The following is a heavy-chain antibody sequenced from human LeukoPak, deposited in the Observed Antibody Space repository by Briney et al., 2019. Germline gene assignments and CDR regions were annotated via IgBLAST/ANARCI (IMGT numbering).Heavy chain of an antibody. D-gene: IGHD2-2*01. CDR2: ITTDNGNT. CDR1: GYTFTNYA. V-gene: IGHV1-3*04. Sequence: ASVKVSCKASGYTFTNYAINWVRQAPGQRLEWMGWITTDNGNTKYSQKFQGRVTIARDTSASTAYMELSSLRSDDTAVYYCARHCSSTSCYFDYWGQGALVTVSS. CDR3: ARHCSSTSCYFDY. J-gene: IGHJ4*02.